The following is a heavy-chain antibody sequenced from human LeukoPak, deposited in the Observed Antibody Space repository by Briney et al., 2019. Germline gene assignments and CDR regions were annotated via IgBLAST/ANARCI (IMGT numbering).Heavy chain of an antibody. CDR2: INHSGST. D-gene: IGHD3-9*01. CDR3: ARGTGRDYDILTGYSYYFDY. Sequence: PSETLSLTCAVYGGSFSGYYWSWIRQPPGKGLEWIGEINHSGSTNYNPSLKSRVTISVDTSKNQFSLKLSSVTAADTAVYYCARGTGRDYDILTGYSYYFDYWGQGTLVTVSS. V-gene: IGHV4-34*01. J-gene: IGHJ4*02. CDR1: GGSFSGYY.